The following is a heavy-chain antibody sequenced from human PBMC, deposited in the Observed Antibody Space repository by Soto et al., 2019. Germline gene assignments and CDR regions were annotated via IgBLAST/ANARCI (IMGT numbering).Heavy chain of an antibody. CDR2: IIPIFGTA. V-gene: IGHV1-69*13. D-gene: IGHD6-13*01. CDR3: ARGRVPYSSSWYSSYNWFDP. CDR1: GGTFSSYA. Sequence: VKVSCKASGGTFSSYAISWVRQAPGQGLEWMGGIIPIFGTANYAQKFQGRVTITADESTSTAYMELSSLRSEDTAVYYCARGRVPYSSSWYSSYNWFDPWGQGTLVTVSS. J-gene: IGHJ5*02.